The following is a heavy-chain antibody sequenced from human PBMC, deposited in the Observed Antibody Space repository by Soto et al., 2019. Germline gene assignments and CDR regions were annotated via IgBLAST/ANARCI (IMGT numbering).Heavy chain of an antibody. Sequence: QLQLQESGSGLVKPSQTLSLTCAVSGGSISSGGYSWSWIRQPPGKGLEWLGYIYHRVSTSYTPSLKSPVTISLDRSKNQFSLKLSSVTAADTAVYYCARGPPFGYWGQGTLVTVSS. CDR1: GGSISSGGYS. CDR2: IYHRVST. J-gene: IGHJ4*02. V-gene: IGHV4-30-2*01. CDR3: ARGPPFGY.